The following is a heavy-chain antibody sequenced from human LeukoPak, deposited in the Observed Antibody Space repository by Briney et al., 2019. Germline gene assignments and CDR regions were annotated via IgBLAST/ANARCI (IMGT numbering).Heavy chain of an antibody. V-gene: IGHV1-69*04. D-gene: IGHD3-22*01. Sequence: SVKVSCKASGGAFSSYAISWVRQAPGQGLEWMGRIIPILGIANYAQKFQGRVTITADKSTSTAYMELSSLRSEDTAVYYCAREDDSSGYLDYWGQGTLVTVSS. CDR2: IIPILGIA. CDR1: GGAFSSYA. J-gene: IGHJ4*02. CDR3: AREDDSSGYLDY.